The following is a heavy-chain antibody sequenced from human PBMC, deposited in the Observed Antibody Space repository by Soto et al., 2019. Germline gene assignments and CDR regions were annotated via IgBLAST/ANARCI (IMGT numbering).Heavy chain of an antibody. D-gene: IGHD3-16*01. CDR2: IIPIFGTA. Sequence: QVQLMQSGAEVKKPGSSVKVSCKASGGTFSSYAISWVRQAPGQGLEWMGGIIPIFGTADYAQKFQGRVTITAHESTSTAYMDLSSLRSEDTAVYYCARHLGGNHYYYGMDVWGQGTTVTVSS. CDR3: ARHLGGNHYYYGMDV. V-gene: IGHV1-69*12. CDR1: GGTFSSYA. J-gene: IGHJ6*02.